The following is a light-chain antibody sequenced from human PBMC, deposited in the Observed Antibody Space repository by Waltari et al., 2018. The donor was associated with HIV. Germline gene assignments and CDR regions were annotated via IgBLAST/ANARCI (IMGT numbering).Light chain of an antibody. CDR2: EVT. Sequence: QSPLTQPASVSGSPGQSITISGPGTSSNVGSDDRVPWYQQHPGEAPKLTIYEVTKRPSGVSNRFSGSKSGNTASLTISGLQAEDEADYYCCSCPRSGIRYVFGTGTKVTVL. CDR3: CSCPRSGIRYV. CDR1: SSNVGSDDR. V-gene: IGLV2-23*02. J-gene: IGLJ1*01.